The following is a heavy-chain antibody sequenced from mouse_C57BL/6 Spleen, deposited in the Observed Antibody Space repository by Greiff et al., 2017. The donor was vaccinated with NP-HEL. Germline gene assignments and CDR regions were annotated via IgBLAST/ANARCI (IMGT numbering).Heavy chain of an antibody. CDR1: GFTFSSYG. CDR3: ARLTGSYYVDY. Sequence: DVMLVESGGDLVKPGGSLKLSCAASGFTFSSYGMSWVRQTPDKRLEWVATISSGGSYTYYPDSVKGRFTISRDNAKNTLYLQMSSLKSEDTAMYYCARLTGSYYVDYWGQGTTLTVSS. D-gene: IGHD2-10*01. J-gene: IGHJ2*01. CDR2: ISSGGSYT. V-gene: IGHV5-6*02.